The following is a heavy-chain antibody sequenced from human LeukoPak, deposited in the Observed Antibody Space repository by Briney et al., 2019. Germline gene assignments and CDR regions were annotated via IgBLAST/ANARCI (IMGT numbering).Heavy chain of an antibody. Sequence: GKSLKISCKASGYSFSSDWIAWVRQMPGKGLEWMGIIFPIDSETTYSPSFQGQVTISADKSISTAYLQWSSLKASDTAMYYCTRGCSGGSCSRDAMDVWGQGTMVTVSS. CDR1: GYSFSSDW. CDR3: TRGCSGGSCSRDAMDV. CDR2: IFPIDSET. D-gene: IGHD2-15*01. V-gene: IGHV5-51*03. J-gene: IGHJ6*02.